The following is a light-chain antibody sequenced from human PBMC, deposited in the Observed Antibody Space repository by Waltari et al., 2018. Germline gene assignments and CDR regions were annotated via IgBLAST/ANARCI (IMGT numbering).Light chain of an antibody. Sequence: QLVLTQSPSVSASLGASVKLTCTLDSGHSYYAIAWHQQQSEKGPRFLMTLDGDGSHNTGDGIPDRFSGSSSGGERYLTISSLQSEDEADYYCQTWGPGIRVFGGGTKVTVL. CDR1: SGHSYYA. V-gene: IGLV4-69*01. J-gene: IGLJ3*02. CDR2: LDGDGSH. CDR3: QTWGPGIRV.